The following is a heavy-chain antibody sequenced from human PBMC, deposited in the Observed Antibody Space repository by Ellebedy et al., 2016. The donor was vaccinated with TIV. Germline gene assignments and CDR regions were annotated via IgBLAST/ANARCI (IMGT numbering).Heavy chain of an antibody. Sequence: GESLKISCAASGFTFSNYWMKWVRQAPGKGLEWAANIKQDGSEKYYVDSVKGRFTISRDNAKNSLFLQMNSLRVEDTAVYFCARGGYGRPFDCWGQGTLVTVSS. J-gene: IGHJ4*02. CDR1: GFTFSNYW. V-gene: IGHV3-7*03. D-gene: IGHD5-12*01. CDR3: ARGGYGRPFDC. CDR2: IKQDGSEK.